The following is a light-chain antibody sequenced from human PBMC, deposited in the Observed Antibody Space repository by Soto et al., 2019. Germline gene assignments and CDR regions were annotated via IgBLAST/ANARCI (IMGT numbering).Light chain of an antibody. CDR3: QQYGSSLTWT. V-gene: IGKV3-20*01. CDR2: GAS. CDR1: QSIGNY. J-gene: IGKJ1*01. Sequence: EMVMTQSPATLSVSPGERATLSCRVSQSIGNYLAWYQQKPGQAPRLLIYGASSRATGIPDRFSGSGSGTDFTLTISRLEPEDFAVYYCQQYGSSLTWTFGQGTKVDI.